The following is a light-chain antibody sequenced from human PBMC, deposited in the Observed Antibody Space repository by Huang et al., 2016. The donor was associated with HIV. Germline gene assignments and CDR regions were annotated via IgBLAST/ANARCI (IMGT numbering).Light chain of an antibody. Sequence: EIVMTQSPAILSVSPGETATLFCRASQGLSINLAWYPQKPGQPPRLLVYGASTRATGVPDRFTCIGSGTDFTLTISSLQPEDFAIYYCQQYDDWPPVTFGPGTKVDFK. CDR2: GAS. CDR1: QGLSIN. CDR3: QQYDDWPPVT. V-gene: IGKV3-15*01. J-gene: IGKJ3*01.